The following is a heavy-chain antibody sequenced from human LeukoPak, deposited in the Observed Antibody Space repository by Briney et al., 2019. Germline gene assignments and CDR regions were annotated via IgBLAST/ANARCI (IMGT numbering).Heavy chain of an antibody. CDR3: ARAGSSWYNYFDY. D-gene: IGHD6-13*01. CDR2: INPNSGGT. J-gene: IGHJ4*02. CDR1: GYTFTGYY. Sequence: ASVKVSCKASGYTFTGYYMHWVRQAPGQGLEWMGWINPNSGGTNYAQKFQGRVTMTRDTSISTAYMELSRLRSDDTAVYYCARAGSSWYNYFDYWGQGTLVTVPS. V-gene: IGHV1-2*02.